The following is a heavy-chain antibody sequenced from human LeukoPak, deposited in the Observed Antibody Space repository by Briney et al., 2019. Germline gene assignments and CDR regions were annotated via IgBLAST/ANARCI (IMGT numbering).Heavy chain of an antibody. V-gene: IGHV3-49*04. CDR1: GFTFVDYA. CDR2: IRSKAYGGTT. Sequence: GGSLRLSCSVSGFTFVDYAMNWVRQAPGKGLEWVSFIRSKAYGGTTEYAASVKGRFTISRDDSKSIAYLQMNSLKTEDTAVYYCTRGTSDSSWYFDYWGQGTLVTVSS. J-gene: IGHJ4*02. CDR3: TRGTSDSSWYFDY. D-gene: IGHD6-13*01.